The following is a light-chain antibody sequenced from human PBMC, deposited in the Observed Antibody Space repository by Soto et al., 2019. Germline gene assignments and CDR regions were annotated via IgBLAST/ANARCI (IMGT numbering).Light chain of an antibody. Sequence: DIVWTQSAGTLSLSPGERATLSCRASQSVSSSYLAWYQQKPGQAPRLXIFGASSRATGIPDRFSGSGSGTEFTLTISRLEPEDFELYYCQQYGGSPRTFGQGTKVDIK. CDR2: GAS. CDR3: QQYGGSPRT. J-gene: IGKJ1*01. CDR1: QSVSSSY. V-gene: IGKV3-20*01.